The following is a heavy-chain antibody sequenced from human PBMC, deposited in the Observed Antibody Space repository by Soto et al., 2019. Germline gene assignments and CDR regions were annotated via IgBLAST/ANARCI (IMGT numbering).Heavy chain of an antibody. CDR1: GFILSDCA. CDR2: ISSSSSVI. D-gene: IGHD7-27*01. Sequence: EVQLVESGGGLVQPGGSLRLSCATSGFILSDCAMNWVRQAPGKGLEWVSYISSSSSVIDYADSVKGRFTVSRDNARNSLNLEMNGLRAEDTAVYYCARDLSWGSNWYYYMDVWGKGTTVTVSS. V-gene: IGHV3-48*01. J-gene: IGHJ6*03. CDR3: ARDLSWGSNWYYYMDV.